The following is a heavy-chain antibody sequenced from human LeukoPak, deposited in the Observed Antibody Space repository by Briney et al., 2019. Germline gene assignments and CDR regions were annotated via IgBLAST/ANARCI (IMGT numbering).Heavy chain of an antibody. CDR2: ISAYNGNT. CDR3: ARGLSGYYDGAYYFDY. V-gene: IGHV1-18*01. Sequence: ASVKVSCKASGYTFTSYGISWVRQAPGQGLEGMGWISAYNGNTNYAQKLQGRVTMTTDTSTSTDYMELRSLRSDDTAVYYCARGLSGYYDGAYYFDYWGQGTLVTVSS. CDR1: GYTFTSYG. D-gene: IGHD3-22*01. J-gene: IGHJ4*02.